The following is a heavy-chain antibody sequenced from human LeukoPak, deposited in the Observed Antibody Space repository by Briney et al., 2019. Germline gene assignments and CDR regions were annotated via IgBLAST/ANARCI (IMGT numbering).Heavy chain of an antibody. D-gene: IGHD1-26*01. Sequence: SETLSLTCTVSGGSISSYYWSWIRQPPGKGLEWIGYIYYSGSTNYNPSLKSRVTISVDTSKNQFSLKLSSVTAADTAVYYCARGSRWELRGWFDPWGQGTLVTVSS. CDR3: ARGSRWELRGWFDP. CDR1: GGSISSYY. J-gene: IGHJ5*02. CDR2: IYYSGST. V-gene: IGHV4-59*12.